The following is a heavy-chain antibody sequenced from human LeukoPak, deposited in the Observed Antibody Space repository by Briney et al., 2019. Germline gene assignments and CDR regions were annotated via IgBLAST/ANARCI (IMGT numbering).Heavy chain of an antibody. J-gene: IGHJ3*02. CDR2: INPNSGGT. Sequence: AASVKVSCKASGYTFTGYYMHWVRQAPGQGLEWMGWINPNSGGTNYAQKFQGGVTMTRDTSISTAYMELSRLRSDDTAVYYCARDLEWELPEGAFDIWGQGTMVTVSS. V-gene: IGHV1-2*02. CDR1: GYTFTGYY. CDR3: ARDLEWELPEGAFDI. D-gene: IGHD1-26*01.